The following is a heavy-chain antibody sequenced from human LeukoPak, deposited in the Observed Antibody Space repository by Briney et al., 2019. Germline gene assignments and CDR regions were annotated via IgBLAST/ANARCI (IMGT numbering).Heavy chain of an antibody. V-gene: IGHV4-34*01. J-gene: IGHJ4*02. CDR1: GGSFSGYY. CDR2: INHSGST. CDR3: ARCDRSSSSWTY. Sequence: PSETLSLTCAVYGGSFSGYYWSWIRQPPGKGLEWIGEINHSGSTNYNPSLKSRVTISVDTSKNQFSLKLSSETAADTAVYYCARCDRSSSSWTYWGQGTLVTVSS. D-gene: IGHD6-13*01.